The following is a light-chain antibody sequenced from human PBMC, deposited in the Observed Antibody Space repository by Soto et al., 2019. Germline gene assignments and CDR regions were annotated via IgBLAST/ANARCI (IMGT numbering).Light chain of an antibody. CDR2: GTS. CDR3: QQYDNWPSVT. J-gene: IGKJ4*01. Sequence: EIVLTQSPGTLSLSAGERATLSCRASQSVGRSLAWYQQKPGQAPRLLIYGTSARATGIPATFSGSGSGTEFTLTISSLQSEDFAIYYCQQYDNWPSVTFGGGTKVDI. CDR1: QSVGRS. V-gene: IGKV3-15*01.